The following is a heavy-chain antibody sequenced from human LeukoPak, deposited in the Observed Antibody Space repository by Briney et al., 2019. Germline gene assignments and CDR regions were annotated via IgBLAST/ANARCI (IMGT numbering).Heavy chain of an antibody. CDR2: IWYDGSKR. CDR1: GFAFSRHG. Sequence: GGSLRLSCGASGFAFSRHGMHWVRQAPGKGLEWLSVIWYDGSKRYYVDSVKGRFTISRDNSNNFLYLQMNSLSAEDTAMYYCVRLSTFKVGSTAYDAFDPWGQRTMVTVSS. CDR3: VRLSTFKVGSTAYDAFDP. D-gene: IGHD1-26*01. V-gene: IGHV3-33*01. J-gene: IGHJ3*01.